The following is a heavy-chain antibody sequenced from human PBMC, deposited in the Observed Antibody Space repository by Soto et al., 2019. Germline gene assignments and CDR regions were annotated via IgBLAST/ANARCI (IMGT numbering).Heavy chain of an antibody. CDR3: ARAPVDTAMKRNWFYFDY. CDR2: IIPIFGTA. V-gene: IGHV1-69*01. CDR1: GGTFSSYA. Sequence: QVQLVQSGAEVKKPGSSVKVSCKDSGGTFSSYAISWVRQAPGQGLEWMGGIIPIFGTANYAQKFQGRVTITADESTSTAYMELSSLRSEDTAVYYCARAPVDTAMKRNWFYFDYWGQGTLVTVSS. J-gene: IGHJ4*02. D-gene: IGHD5-18*01.